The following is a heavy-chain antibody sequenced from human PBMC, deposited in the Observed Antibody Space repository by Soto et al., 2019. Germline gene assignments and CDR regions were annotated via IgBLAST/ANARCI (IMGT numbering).Heavy chain of an antibody. V-gene: IGHV4-30-2*01. J-gene: IGHJ5*01. CDR3: ARGIIMVLGVLLPPNMFDS. D-gene: IGHD3-10*01. CDR1: GGSISSGGHS. CDR2: IYYSGNT. Sequence: QLQLPESGSGLVRPSQTLSLTCTVSGGSISSGGHSWSWIRQPPGQGLEWIGHIYYSGNTYYNPSPRSRVTISVDRSKNPFSVKLSSVTAADTAVYYCARGIIMVLGVLLPPNMFDSWGQGTLVTAS.